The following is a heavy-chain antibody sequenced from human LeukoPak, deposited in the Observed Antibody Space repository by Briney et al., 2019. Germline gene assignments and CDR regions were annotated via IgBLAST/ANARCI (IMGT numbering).Heavy chain of an antibody. Sequence: PSETLSLTCTVSGGSISSYYWSWIRQPPGKGLEWIGYIYYSGSTNYNPSLKSRVTISVDTSKNQISLKLSSVTAADTAVYYCARDRLAVERYYYMDVWGKGTTVTVSS. CDR2: IYYSGST. D-gene: IGHD2-2*01. V-gene: IGHV4-59*01. CDR3: ARDRLAVERYYYMDV. CDR1: GGSISSYY. J-gene: IGHJ6*03.